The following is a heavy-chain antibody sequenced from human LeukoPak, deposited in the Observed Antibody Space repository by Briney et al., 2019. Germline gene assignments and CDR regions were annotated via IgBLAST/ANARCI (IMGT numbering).Heavy chain of an antibody. CDR1: GYTFTGYY. D-gene: IGHD6-13*01. CDR3: ASTKPDSWTFYYFDY. V-gene: IGHV1-2*02. CDR2: INPNSGGT. J-gene: IGHJ4*02. Sequence: RASVKVSCKASGYTFTGYYMHWVRQAPGQGLEWMGWINPNSGGTNYAQKLQGRVTMTTDTSTSTAYMELRSLRSDDTAVYYCASTKPDSWTFYYFDYWGQGTLVTVSS.